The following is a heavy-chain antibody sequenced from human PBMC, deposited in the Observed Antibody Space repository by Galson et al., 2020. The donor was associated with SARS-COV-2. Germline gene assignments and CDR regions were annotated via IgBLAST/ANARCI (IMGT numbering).Heavy chain of an antibody. J-gene: IGHJ4*02. CDR2: IKQDGSDR. CDR1: GFNFSTFW. Sequence: PGGSLRLSCAASGFNFSTFWMSWVRQAPGKGLEWVANIKQDGSDRYYVDSVKGRFTISSDSAKNSLYLQMNSLRAEDTAVYYCARDQDGYNDFWGQGTLVTVSA. D-gene: IGHD5-12*01. CDR3: ARDQDGYNDF. V-gene: IGHV3-7*01.